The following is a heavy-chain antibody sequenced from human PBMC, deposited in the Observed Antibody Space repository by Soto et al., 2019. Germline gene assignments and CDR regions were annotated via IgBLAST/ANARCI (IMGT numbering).Heavy chain of an antibody. CDR3: ARKPRSCSSVRRWFDP. CDR1: GYTFTSYD. D-gene: IGHD6-6*01. J-gene: IGHJ5*02. CDR2: MNPNSGNT. Sequence: ASVKVSCKASGYTFTSYDINWVRQATGQGLEWMGWMNPNSGNTGYAQKFQGRVTMTRNTSISTAYMELSSLRSEDTAVYYCARKPRSCSSVRRWFDPLGQGTLVTVSP. V-gene: IGHV1-8*01.